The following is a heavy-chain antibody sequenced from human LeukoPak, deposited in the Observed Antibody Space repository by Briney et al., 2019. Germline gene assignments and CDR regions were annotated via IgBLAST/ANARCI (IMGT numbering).Heavy chain of an antibody. D-gene: IGHD7-27*01. J-gene: IGHJ4*02. CDR3: ATGNSLDY. Sequence: GGSLRLSCAAPGFSFSSNWMDWVRQASGKGLEWVANINQDGSKIYYVDSVKGRFTISRDNAKTSLYLQMNSLRAEDTAVYFCATGNSLDYWGQGTLVTVSS. CDR1: GFSFSSNW. V-gene: IGHV3-7*01. CDR2: INQDGSKI.